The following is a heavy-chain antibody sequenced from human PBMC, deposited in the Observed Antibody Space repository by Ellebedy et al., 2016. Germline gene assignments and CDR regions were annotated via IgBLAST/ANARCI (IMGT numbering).Heavy chain of an antibody. V-gene: IGHV3-23*01. CDR2: INNNAGRT. Sequence: GGSLRLXCADSGFTFSNYAMSWVRQAPGKGLEWVSGINNNAGRTYYADSVQGRFTISRDNSKNTLYLQMNSLRAEDTAIYYCASSSSSIQFDYWGQGTLVTVSS. CDR3: ASSSSSIQFDY. D-gene: IGHD6-13*01. J-gene: IGHJ4*02. CDR1: GFTFSNYA.